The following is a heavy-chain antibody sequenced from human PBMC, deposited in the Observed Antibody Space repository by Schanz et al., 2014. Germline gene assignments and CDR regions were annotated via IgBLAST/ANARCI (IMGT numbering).Heavy chain of an antibody. J-gene: IGHJ6*02. CDR1: GASISSSNW. Sequence: QVQLQESGPGLVKPSGTLSLTCAVSGASISSSNWWSWVRQPPGKGLEWIGEIYHSGNTNYNASLKSRVTTSVGNTKNHSPYLLRSGTAADTAVYYCARDSLRWASGGYGMDVWGQGTTVTVSS. CDR2: IYHSGNT. CDR3: ARDSLRWASGGYGMDV. D-gene: IGHD2-15*01. V-gene: IGHV4-4*02.